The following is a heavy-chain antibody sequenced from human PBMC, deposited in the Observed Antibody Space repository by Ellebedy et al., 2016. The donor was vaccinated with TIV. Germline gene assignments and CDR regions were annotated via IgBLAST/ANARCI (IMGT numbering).Heavy chain of an antibody. V-gene: IGHV2-70*04. CDR3: ARISRDAFDV. CDR2: LDWDDDT. J-gene: IGHJ3*01. Sequence: SGPTLVKPTETLTLTCTLSGLSVSSNGMRVSWIRQPPGKALEWLARLDWDDDTFYTTSLRTRLTISKDPSKNQVVLTMTVMEPVDTATYYCARISRDAFDVWGQGTMVTVSS. CDR1: GLSVSSNGMR.